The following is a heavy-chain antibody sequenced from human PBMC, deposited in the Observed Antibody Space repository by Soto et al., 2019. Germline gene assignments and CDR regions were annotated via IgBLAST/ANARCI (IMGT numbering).Heavy chain of an antibody. CDR1: GYTFTSYG. V-gene: IGHV1-18*01. CDR2: ISAYNGNT. J-gene: IGHJ3*02. CDR3: ARGLGVSEQWLVGTDAFDI. Sequence: QVQLVQSGAEVKKPGASVKVSCKASGYTFTSYGISWVRQAPGQGLEWMGWISAYNGNTNYAQKLQGRVTMTTDTATSTAYMELRSLRSDDTAVYYCARGLGVSEQWLVGTDAFDIWGQGTMVTVSS. D-gene: IGHD6-19*01.